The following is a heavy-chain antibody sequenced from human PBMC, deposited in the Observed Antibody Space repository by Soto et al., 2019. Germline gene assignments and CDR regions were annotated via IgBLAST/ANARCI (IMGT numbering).Heavy chain of an antibody. CDR3: ARTETTVTTSDY. CDR1: GYTFTSYG. J-gene: IGHJ4*02. CDR2: ISAYNGNK. V-gene: IGHV1-18*01. D-gene: IGHD4-17*01. Sequence: SVKVSCKASGYTFTSYGISWARQAPGQGLEWMGWISAYNGNKNYAQKLQGRVTMTTDPSTSTAYMELRSLRSDDTAVYYCARTETTVTTSDYWGQGTLVTVYS.